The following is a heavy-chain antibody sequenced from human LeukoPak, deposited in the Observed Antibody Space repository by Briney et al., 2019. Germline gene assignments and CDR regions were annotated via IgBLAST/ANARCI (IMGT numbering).Heavy chain of an antibody. CDR1: GGSFSGYY. CDR2: ISHSGST. J-gene: IGHJ4*02. V-gene: IGHV4-34*01. CDR3: ARGVYYDFWSGYYTDYFDY. Sequence: SETLSLTCAVYGGSFSGYYWSWIRQPPGKGLEWIGEISHSGSTNYNPSLKSRVTISVDTSKNQFSLKLSSVTAADTAVYYCARGVYYDFWSGYYTDYFDYWGQGTLVTVSS. D-gene: IGHD3-3*01.